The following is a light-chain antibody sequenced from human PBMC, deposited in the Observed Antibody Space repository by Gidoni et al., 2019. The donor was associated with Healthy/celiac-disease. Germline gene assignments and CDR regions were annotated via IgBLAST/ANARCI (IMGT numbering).Light chain of an antibody. CDR1: SSDVGGYNY. Sequence: QSALTQPHSASGSPGPSVTISCTGTSSDVGGYNYVSWYQQHPGKAPKLMIYEVSNRPSGVPDRFSGSKSGNTASLTVSGLQAEDEADYYCSSYAGSNNLGVFGGGTKLTVL. V-gene: IGLV2-8*01. J-gene: IGLJ2*01. CDR3: SSYAGSNNLGV. CDR2: EVS.